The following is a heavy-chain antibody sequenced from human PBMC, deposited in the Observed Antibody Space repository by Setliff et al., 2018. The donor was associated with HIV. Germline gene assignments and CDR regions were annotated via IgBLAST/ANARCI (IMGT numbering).Heavy chain of an antibody. Sequence: GGSLRLSCAASGFTFSSYAMHWVRQAPGKGLEWVAVISYDGSSHANYGDSVKGRFTISRDNVNDLLFLQMNNLRVEDTAVYYCARVDSSSWPYFLDHWGQGALVTVSS. CDR2: ISYDGSSHA. V-gene: IGHV3-30*04. CDR3: ARVDSSSWPYFLDH. J-gene: IGHJ4*02. CDR1: GFTFSSYA. D-gene: IGHD6-13*01.